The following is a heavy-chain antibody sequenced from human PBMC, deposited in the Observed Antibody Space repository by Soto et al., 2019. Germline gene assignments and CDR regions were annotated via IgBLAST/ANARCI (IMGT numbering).Heavy chain of an antibody. V-gene: IGHV4-59*01. Sequence: SKTLSLTCTVSGGSISSYYWSWIRQPPGKGLEWIGYIYYSGSTNYNPSLKSRVTISLNTSKNQFSLKLSSVTAADTAVYYCARGPVRYYDSSGYYYIPFDYWGQGTLVTVSS. CDR2: IYYSGST. D-gene: IGHD3-22*01. CDR1: GGSISSYY. CDR3: ARGPVRYYDSSGYYYIPFDY. J-gene: IGHJ4*02.